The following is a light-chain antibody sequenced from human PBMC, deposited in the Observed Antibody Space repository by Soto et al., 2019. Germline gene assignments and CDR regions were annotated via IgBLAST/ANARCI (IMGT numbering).Light chain of an antibody. J-gene: IGLJ3*02. V-gene: IGLV1-47*02. CDR2: SNN. CDR3: ATWDDSLSGPV. Sequence: QSALTQPPSASGNPGQRITISCSGSSSNIGSNYVYWSQQLPGTAPKVLIYSNNKRPSGVPDRFSGSKSGTSASLAISGLRSEDEADYYCATWDDSLSGPVFGGGTKVTVL. CDR1: SSNIGSNY.